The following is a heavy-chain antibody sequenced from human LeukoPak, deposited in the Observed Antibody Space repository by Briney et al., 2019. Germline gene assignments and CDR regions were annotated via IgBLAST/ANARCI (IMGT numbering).Heavy chain of an antibody. Sequence: GGSLRLSCAASGFTFSDYYMSWIRQAPGKGLEWVSYISSSGSTIYYADSVKGRFTISRDNAKNSLYLQMNSLRAEDTAVYYCARDHMVARRWLQRRKAYYMDVWGKGTTVTIPS. D-gene: IGHD5-24*01. CDR3: ARDHMVARRWLQRRKAYYMDV. CDR2: ISSSGSTI. CDR1: GFTFSDYY. J-gene: IGHJ6*03. V-gene: IGHV3-11*01.